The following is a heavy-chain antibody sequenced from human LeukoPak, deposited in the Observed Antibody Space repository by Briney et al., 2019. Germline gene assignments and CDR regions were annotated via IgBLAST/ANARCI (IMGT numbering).Heavy chain of an antibody. CDR2: IYTSGST. Sequence: SETLSLTCTVSGGSISSGSYYWSWIRQPAGTGLEWIGRIYTSGSTNYNPSLKSRGTISVDTSKNQFSLKLSSVTAADTAVYYCARGEYAVAGTYYYYYMDVWGKGTTVTISS. CDR1: GGSISSGSYY. CDR3: ARGEYAVAGTYYYYYMDV. J-gene: IGHJ6*03. V-gene: IGHV4-61*02. D-gene: IGHD6-19*01.